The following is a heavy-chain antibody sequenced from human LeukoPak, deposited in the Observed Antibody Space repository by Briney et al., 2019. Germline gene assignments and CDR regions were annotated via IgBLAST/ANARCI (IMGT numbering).Heavy chain of an antibody. Sequence: QPGGSLRLSCAASGFIFSSYWMTWVRQAPGKGLEWVANIKQDGSDKYYVDSVKGRFTISRDNAKNSLYLQMNSLSAEDTAVYYCARDLSPHIVVVTAILYYWGQGTLVTVSS. CDR2: IKQDGSDK. J-gene: IGHJ4*02. V-gene: IGHV3-7*01. CDR1: GFIFSSYW. CDR3: ARDLSPHIVVVTAILYY. D-gene: IGHD2-21*02.